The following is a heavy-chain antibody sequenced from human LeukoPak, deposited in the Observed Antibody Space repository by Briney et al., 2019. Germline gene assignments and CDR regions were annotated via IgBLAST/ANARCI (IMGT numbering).Heavy chain of an antibody. CDR1: GDSISGSSYY. CDR2: IYYSGST. D-gene: IGHD1-14*01. J-gene: IGHJ5*02. CDR3: AGLRTRSTWLDP. V-gene: IGHV4-39*01. Sequence: SETLSLTCTVSGDSISGSSYYWGWIRQAPGMGLEWIGNIYYSGSTYYNPSLKSRVTISVDMSKSQFSLRLSSVTAADTAVYYCAGLRTRSTWLDPWGQGTLVTVSS.